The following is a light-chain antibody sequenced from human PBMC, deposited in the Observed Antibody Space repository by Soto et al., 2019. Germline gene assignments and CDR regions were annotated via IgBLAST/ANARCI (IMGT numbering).Light chain of an antibody. V-gene: IGKV3-15*01. J-gene: IGKJ2*01. CDR3: QQYNRWPPYT. CDR1: QSVSSN. Sequence: EIVLTQSPATLSVSPGERATLSCRASQSVSSNLAWYQQKPGQAPRLLIYDTSSRATGFPARFSGSGSGTEFTLTISSLQSEAIEVYYCQQYNRWPPYTFGQGTKVEIK. CDR2: DTS.